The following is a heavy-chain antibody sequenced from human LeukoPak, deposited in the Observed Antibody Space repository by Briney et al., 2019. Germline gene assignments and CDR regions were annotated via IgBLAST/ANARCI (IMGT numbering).Heavy chain of an antibody. J-gene: IGHJ5*02. CDR2: IYSSGRD. CDR3: ARGPGKVDP. Sequence: NSSXXXSLTCTVSGGSLSNYYWSWLRQPDGKGMEWIGRIYSSGRDNYNPSLESLVTMSLDTSKNQFSLKLSSVTAADTAVYYCARGPGKVDPWGQGTLVTVSS. CDR1: GGSLSNYY. V-gene: IGHV4-4*07.